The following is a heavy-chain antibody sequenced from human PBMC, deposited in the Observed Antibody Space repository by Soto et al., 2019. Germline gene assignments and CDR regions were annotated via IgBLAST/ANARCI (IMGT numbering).Heavy chain of an antibody. D-gene: IGHD4-4*01. CDR1: GFTFSSYS. CDR3: AREGVTNYTDYYFDL. V-gene: IGHV3-48*01. Sequence: PGGSLRLSCAASGFTFSSYSMNWVRQAPGKGLEWVSYISSSSSTIYYADSVKGRFTISRDNAKNSLYLQMDSLRPEDTAIYYCAREGVTNYTDYYFDLWGHGALVTVSS. J-gene: IGHJ4*01. CDR2: ISSSSSTI.